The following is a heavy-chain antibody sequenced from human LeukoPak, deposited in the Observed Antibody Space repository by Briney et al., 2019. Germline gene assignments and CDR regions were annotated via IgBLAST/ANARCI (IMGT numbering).Heavy chain of an antibody. V-gene: IGHV4-59*08. CDR2: IYYSGST. J-gene: IGHJ4*02. D-gene: IGHD3-22*01. Sequence: SETLSLTCTVSGGSISSYYWSWIRQPPGKGLEWIGYIYYSGSTNYNPSLKSRVTISVDTSKNQFSLKLSSVTAADTAVYYCARSRYYYDSSGYYYKGIYYFDYWGQGTLVTVSS. CDR3: ARSRYYYDSSGYYYKGIYYFDY. CDR1: GGSISSYY.